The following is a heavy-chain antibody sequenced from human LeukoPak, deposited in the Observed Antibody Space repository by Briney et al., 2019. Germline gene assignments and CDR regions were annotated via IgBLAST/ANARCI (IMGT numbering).Heavy chain of an antibody. CDR2: INRNSDDT. D-gene: IGHD2-21*02. CDR1: ESMFTYYH. V-gene: IGHV1-2*02. CDR3: GLVTPGNWWFDP. Sequence: ASVKVSCKASESMFTYYHMHWVRQAPGQGLEWMGWINRNSDDTKYAQKFRGRVTMTRDTSISTTYMELTSLRSDDTAVYYCGLVTPGNWWFDPWGQGTLVTVSS. J-gene: IGHJ5*02.